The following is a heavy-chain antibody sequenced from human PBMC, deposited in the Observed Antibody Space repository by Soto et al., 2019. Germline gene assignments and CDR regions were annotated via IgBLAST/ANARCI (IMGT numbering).Heavy chain of an antibody. CDR3: ARGDFWSGYYKAYYMDV. CDR1: GGSISSYY. V-gene: IGHV4-59*01. Sequence: SETLSLTCTVSGGSISSYYWSWIRQPPGKGLEWIGYIYYSGSTNYNPSLKSRVTISVDTSKNQFSLKLSSVTAADTAVYYCARGDFWSGYYKAYYMDVWGKGTTVTVSS. J-gene: IGHJ6*03. CDR2: IYYSGST. D-gene: IGHD3-3*01.